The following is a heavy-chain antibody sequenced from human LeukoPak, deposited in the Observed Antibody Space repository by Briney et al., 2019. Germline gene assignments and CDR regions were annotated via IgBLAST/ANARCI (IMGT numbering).Heavy chain of an antibody. V-gene: IGHV3-48*03. D-gene: IGHD3-10*01. CDR1: GFIFSSFE. Sequence: GGSLRLSCAASGFIFSSFEMSWVRQAPGKGLQWVSYIDSSGNTRYYADSVKGRFTISRDNAQNSLYLQMNSLRVKDTAVYYCARSFRRYSMDVWGQGTTVTVSS. J-gene: IGHJ6*02. CDR2: IDSSGNTR. CDR3: ARSFRRYSMDV.